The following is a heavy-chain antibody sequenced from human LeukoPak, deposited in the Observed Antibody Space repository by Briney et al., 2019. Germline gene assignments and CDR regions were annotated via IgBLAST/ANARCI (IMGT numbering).Heavy chain of an antibody. D-gene: IGHD6-19*01. Sequence: GGSLRLSCAASGFTVSSNYMSWVRQAPGKGLEWVSVIYSGGSTYYADSVKGRFTISRDNSKNSLYLQMNSLRAEDTAVYYCARDSIAVAGTAPAYFDYWGQGTLVTVSS. CDR3: ARDSIAVAGTAPAYFDY. V-gene: IGHV3-66*01. J-gene: IGHJ4*02. CDR1: GFTVSSNY. CDR2: IYSGGST.